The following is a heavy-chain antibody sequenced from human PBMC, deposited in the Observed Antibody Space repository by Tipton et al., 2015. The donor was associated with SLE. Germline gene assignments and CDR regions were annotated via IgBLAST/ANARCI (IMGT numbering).Heavy chain of an antibody. Sequence: LRLSCAASGFTFSSYWMSWVRQPPGKGLEWIGEINHSGSTNYNPSLKSRVTISVDTSKNQFSLKLSSVTAADTAVYYCARDPPRRFDPWGQGTLVTVSS. CDR2: INHSGST. CDR1: GFTFSSYW. CDR3: ARDPPRRFDP. J-gene: IGHJ5*02. V-gene: IGHV4-34*01.